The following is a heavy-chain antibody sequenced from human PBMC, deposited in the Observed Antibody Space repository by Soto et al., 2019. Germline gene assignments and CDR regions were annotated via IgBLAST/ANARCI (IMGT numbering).Heavy chain of an antibody. Sequence: QVQLQESGPGLVKPSETLSLTCTVSGGSISSYYWSWIRQPPGKGLEWIGYIYYSGSTNYNPSLNSRVTISVDTSKNQFTLKLSSVTAADTAVYYCARERLETTNIVAPRMYWYFDLWGRGTLVPVSS. J-gene: IGHJ2*01. D-gene: IGHD5-12*01. CDR1: GGSISSYY. CDR2: IYYSGST. V-gene: IGHV4-59*01. CDR3: ARERLETTNIVAPRMYWYFDL.